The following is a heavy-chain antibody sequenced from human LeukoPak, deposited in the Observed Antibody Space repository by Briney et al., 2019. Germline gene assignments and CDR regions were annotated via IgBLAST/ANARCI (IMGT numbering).Heavy chain of an antibody. CDR1: GFTFSSYW. CDR2: IKQDGSEK. CDR3: ARPFITMVRGVINY. D-gene: IGHD3-10*01. J-gene: IGHJ4*02. Sequence: GGSLRLSCAASGFTFSSYWMSWVRQAPGKGLEWVANIKQDGSEKYYVDSVKGRFTISRDNAKNSLYLQMNSLRAEDTAVYYCARPFITMVRGVINYWSQGTLVTVSS. V-gene: IGHV3-7*03.